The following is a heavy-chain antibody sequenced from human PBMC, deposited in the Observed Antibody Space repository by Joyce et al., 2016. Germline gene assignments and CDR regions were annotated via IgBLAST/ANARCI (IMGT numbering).Heavy chain of an antibody. D-gene: IGHD2-15*01. J-gene: IGHJ6*03. CDR3: TTARGCTGGSCYSNFYYYYMDV. V-gene: IGHV4-59*01. CDR2: IHYSGST. CDR1: GGSISTYY. Sequence: QVQLQESGPGLVRSSETLSLTCTVSGGSISTYYWSWIRQPPGKGLWWIGYIHYSGSTNYNPSLKSRVTISIATSKNQFSLKLNSVTAADTAVYYCTTARGCTGGSCYSNFYYYYMDVWGKGTTVTVSS.